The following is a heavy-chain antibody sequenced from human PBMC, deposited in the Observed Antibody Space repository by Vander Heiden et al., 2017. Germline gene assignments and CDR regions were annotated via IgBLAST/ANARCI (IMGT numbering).Heavy chain of an antibody. CDR2: GYYSGTT. CDR3: ARYGLPQGVDV. J-gene: IGHJ6*02. D-gene: IGHD4-17*01. Sequence: QVQLHASGPGLVKPSEPLSLTSTVPGDSISNYYWSWIRQPPGKGLEWLGYGYYSGTTHYNPSLKRRVTISVDTSKNQFSLKVNSVTAADTAVYYCARYGLPQGVDVWGQGTTVTVSS. V-gene: IGHV4-59*01. CDR1: GDSISNYY.